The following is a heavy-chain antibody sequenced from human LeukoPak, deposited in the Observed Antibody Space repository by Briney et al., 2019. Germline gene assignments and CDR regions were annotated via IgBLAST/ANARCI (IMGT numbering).Heavy chain of an antibody. CDR3: ARADYYDSSGYFFDY. CDR1: GYTFTGYY. D-gene: IGHD3-22*01. Sequence: ASVKVSCKASGYTFTGYYMHWVRQAPGQGLEWMGWINPNSGGTNYAQKFQGRVTMTRDTSISTAYMELRSLRSDDTAVYYCARADYYDSSGYFFDYWGLGTLVTVSS. J-gene: IGHJ4*02. CDR2: INPNSGGT. V-gene: IGHV1-2*02.